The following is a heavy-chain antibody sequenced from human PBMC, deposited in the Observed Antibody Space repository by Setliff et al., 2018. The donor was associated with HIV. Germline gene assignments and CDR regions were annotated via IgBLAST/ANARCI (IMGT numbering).Heavy chain of an antibody. J-gene: IGHJ4*02. V-gene: IGHV3-9*01. CDR3: ARGLTYYNFWSGYAKTAGYYFDY. CDR1: GFTFHDYA. CDR2: INWNSGNI. D-gene: IGHD3-3*01. Sequence: PGGSLRLSCAASGFTFHDYALHWVRQGPGKGLEWVSSINWNSGNIEYADSVKGRFTISRDNAKGSLYLQMNSLRAEDTAVYYCARGLTYYNFWSGYAKTAGYYFDYWGQGTLVTVSS.